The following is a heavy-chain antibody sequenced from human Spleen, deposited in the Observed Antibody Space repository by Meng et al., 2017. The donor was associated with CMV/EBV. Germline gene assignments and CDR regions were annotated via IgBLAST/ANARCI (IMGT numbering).Heavy chain of an antibody. CDR2: INQNSGAT. J-gene: IGHJ6*02. V-gene: IGHV1-2*02. CDR1: GYTFSGYY. D-gene: IGHD2-2*01. CDR3: ARAYCSSNICPDYISYYYSMDV. Sequence: ASVKVSCKASGYTFSGYYIHWVRQAPGQGLEWMGWINQNSGATNYAQRFQGRVTMTWDTSTSTAHMELSRLNSDDTAVYYCARAYCSSNICPDYISYYYSMDVWGQGTMVTVSS.